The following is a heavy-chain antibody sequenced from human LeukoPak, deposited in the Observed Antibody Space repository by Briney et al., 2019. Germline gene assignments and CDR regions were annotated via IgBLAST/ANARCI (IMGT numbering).Heavy chain of an antibody. CDR2: IHNSGST. CDR3: AFGDYYRLDP. J-gene: IGHJ5*02. CDR1: GGSINSNNW. D-gene: IGHD3-16*02. Sequence: SETLSLTCAVSGGSINSNNWWSWVSQSPGKGLEWIGEIHNSGSTNYNPSLKSRLTLSIDNSKNQFSLMLSSVTAADTAVYYCAFGDYYRLDPWGQGALVTVSS. V-gene: IGHV4-4*02.